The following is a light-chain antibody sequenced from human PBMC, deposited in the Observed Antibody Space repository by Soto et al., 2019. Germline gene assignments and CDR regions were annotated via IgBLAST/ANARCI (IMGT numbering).Light chain of an antibody. J-gene: IGLJ1*01. CDR2: EVS. CDR1: SSDVGVYDY. Sequence: QSALTQPASVSGSPGQSITISCTGTSSDVGVYDYVSWYQQQSGKAPKLMIHEVSNRPSGVSNRFSGSKSGNTASLTISGLQAEDEAVYYCSSFTSSRAYVFGIGTKLTVL. CDR3: SSFTSSRAYV. V-gene: IGLV2-14*01.